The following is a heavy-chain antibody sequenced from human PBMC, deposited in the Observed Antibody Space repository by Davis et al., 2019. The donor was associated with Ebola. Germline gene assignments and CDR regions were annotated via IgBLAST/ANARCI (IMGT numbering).Heavy chain of an antibody. CDR2: IKQDGREE. V-gene: IGHV3-7*03. J-gene: IGHJ4*02. CDR1: GFTFSSYW. CDR3: ARDLVYGGNAFFDY. D-gene: IGHD4-23*01. Sequence: GESLKISCAASGFTFSSYWMSWVRQAPGKGLEWVANIKQDGREEQYVDSVKGRFIISRDNTKNSLYLQMSSLRADDTAIYYCARDLVYGGNAFFDYWGQGTPVSVSS.